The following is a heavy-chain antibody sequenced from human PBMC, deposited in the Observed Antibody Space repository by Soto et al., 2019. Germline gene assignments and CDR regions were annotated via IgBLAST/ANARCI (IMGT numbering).Heavy chain of an antibody. CDR2: IKQDGSEK. Sequence: EVQLVESGGGLVHPGGSLRLSCAASGFTFSSYWMSWVRQAPGKGLEWVANIKQDGSEKYYVDSVKGRFTISRDNAKNSLYLQMNSLRAEDTAVYYCARALITGTYYYYGMDVWGQGTTVTVSS. D-gene: IGHD1-7*01. CDR1: GFTFSSYW. V-gene: IGHV3-7*03. J-gene: IGHJ6*02. CDR3: ARALITGTYYYYGMDV.